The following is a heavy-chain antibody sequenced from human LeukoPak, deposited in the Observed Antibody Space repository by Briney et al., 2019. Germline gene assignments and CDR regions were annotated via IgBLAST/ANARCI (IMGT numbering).Heavy chain of an antibody. D-gene: IGHD2-21*01. V-gene: IGHV4-34*01. CDR2: INHSGST. CDR1: GGSFSGYY. Sequence: KPSETLSLTCAVYGGSFSGYYWSWIRQPPGKGLEWIGEINHSGSTNYNPSLKSRVTISVDTSMNQFSLKLSSVTAADTAVYYCAREWVVIGYFDYWGQGTLVTVSS. J-gene: IGHJ4*02. CDR3: AREWVVIGYFDY.